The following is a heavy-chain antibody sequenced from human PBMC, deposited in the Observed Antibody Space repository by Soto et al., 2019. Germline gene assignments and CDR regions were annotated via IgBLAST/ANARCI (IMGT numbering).Heavy chain of an antibody. V-gene: IGHV3-53*02. CDR1: GFTVSSNY. CDR2: IYSGGST. Sequence: EVQLVETGGGLIQPGGSLRLSCAASGFTVSSNYMSWVRQAPGKGLEWVSVIYSGGSTYYADSVKGRFTISRDNSKNTLYLQRNSLRAEDTAVYYCARDRAGDKKGYGGQGTLVTVSS. CDR3: ARDRAGDKKGY. J-gene: IGHJ4*02. D-gene: IGHD3-16*01.